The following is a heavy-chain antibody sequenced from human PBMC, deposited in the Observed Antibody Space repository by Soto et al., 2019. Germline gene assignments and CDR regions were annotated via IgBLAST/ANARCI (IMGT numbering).Heavy chain of an antibody. Sequence: SLRLSCAASGFTFSSYAMSWVRQVPGKGLEWVSAISGSGGSTYYADSVKGRFTISRDNSKNTLYLQMNSLRAEDTAVYYCAKERWFGESNFAYWGQGTLVTVSS. CDR1: GFTFSSYA. V-gene: IGHV3-23*01. CDR2: ISGSGGST. CDR3: AKERWFGESNFAY. J-gene: IGHJ4*02. D-gene: IGHD3-10*01.